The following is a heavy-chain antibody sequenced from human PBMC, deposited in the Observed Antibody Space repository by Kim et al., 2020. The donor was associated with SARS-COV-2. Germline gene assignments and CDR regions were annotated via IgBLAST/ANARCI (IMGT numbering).Heavy chain of an antibody. CDR3: AREYYDFWRQREYYFDY. D-gene: IGHD3-3*01. CDR1: GGSISSYY. V-gene: IGHV4-59*13. J-gene: IGHJ4*02. Sequence: SETLSLTCTVSGGSISSYYWSWIRQPPGKGLEWIGYIYYSGSTNYNPSLKSRVTISVDTSKNQFSLKLSSVTAADTAVYYCAREYYDFWRQREYYFDYWGQGTLVTVSS. CDR2: IYYSGST.